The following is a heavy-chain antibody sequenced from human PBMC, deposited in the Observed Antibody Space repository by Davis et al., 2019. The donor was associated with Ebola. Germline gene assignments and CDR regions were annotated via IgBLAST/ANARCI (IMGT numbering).Heavy chain of an antibody. J-gene: IGHJ4*02. CDR2: IYSSGNA. CDR3: ARVGLRGDDHIDS. V-gene: IGHV4-31*03. CDR1: DDSIFGSPLY. Sequence: MPSETLSLTCTVSDDSIFGSPLYWSWVRQHPGKGLEWIGYIYSSGNAYYSASFRSRAVLSVDTSQNQFSLRVSSVTDADTAVYFCARVGLRGDDHIDSWGPGTLVTVSS. D-gene: IGHD2-21*02.